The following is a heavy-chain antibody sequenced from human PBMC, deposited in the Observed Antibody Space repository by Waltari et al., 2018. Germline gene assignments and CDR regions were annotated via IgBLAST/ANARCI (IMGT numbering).Heavy chain of an antibody. J-gene: IGHJ4*02. CDR2: MYYTGST. CDR3: ASRPEFTSGSAIDF. D-gene: IGHD6-19*01. V-gene: IGHV4-39*02. Sequence: QLQLQESGPGLVKPSETLSLTCTVSGGSIGSTNYYWVWVRQPPGKGLQRIGTMYYTGSTYYNPSLKSRVTISVDTSKNRFSLKLTSVTAADTAVYFCASRPEFTSGSAIDFWGQGTLVTVSS. CDR1: GGSIGSTNYY.